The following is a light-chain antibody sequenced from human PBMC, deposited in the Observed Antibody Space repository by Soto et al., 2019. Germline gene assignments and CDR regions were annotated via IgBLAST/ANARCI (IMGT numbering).Light chain of an antibody. CDR3: QNYNSGPLT. J-gene: IGKJ3*01. Sequence: DIQMTQSPSSLSASVGDRVTITCRASQGINNYLAWYQQKPGKVPALLIYAAATLQSGVPPRFSGSGSGTVFTLTINSLQPEDVSTYYCQNYNSGPLTFRPGTKVDIK. V-gene: IGKV1-27*01. CDR1: QGINNY. CDR2: AAA.